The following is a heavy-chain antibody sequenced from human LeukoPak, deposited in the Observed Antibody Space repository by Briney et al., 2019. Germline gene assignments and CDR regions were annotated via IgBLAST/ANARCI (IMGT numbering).Heavy chain of an antibody. V-gene: IGHV4-59*01. CDR1: GGSISSYY. Sequence: PSQTLSLTCTVSGGSISSYYWSWIRQPPGKGLEWIGYIYYSGSTNYNPSLKSRVTISVDTSKNQFSLKLSSVTAADTAVYYCARDLGYQDAFDIWGQGTMVTVSS. CDR2: IYYSGST. CDR3: ARDLGYQDAFDI. J-gene: IGHJ3*02. D-gene: IGHD3-16*01.